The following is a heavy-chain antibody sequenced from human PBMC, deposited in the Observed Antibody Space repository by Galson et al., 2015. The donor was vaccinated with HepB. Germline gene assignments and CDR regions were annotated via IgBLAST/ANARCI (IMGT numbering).Heavy chain of an antibody. Sequence: SLRLSCAASGFTFSGSAMHWVRQASGKGREWVGHIRSKANSYATSYVASVKGRFTISRDDSKNTAYLQMNSLKTEDTAVYYCARGTLDSSGWYARYWGQGTLVTVSS. CDR1: GFTFSGSA. CDR2: IRSKANSYAT. CDR3: ARGTLDSSGWYARY. V-gene: IGHV3-73*01. D-gene: IGHD6-19*01. J-gene: IGHJ4*02.